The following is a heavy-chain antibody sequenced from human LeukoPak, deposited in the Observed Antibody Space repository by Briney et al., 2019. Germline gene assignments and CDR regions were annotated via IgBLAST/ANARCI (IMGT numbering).Heavy chain of an antibody. Sequence: PSETLSLTCTVSGGSISSYYWSWIRQPPGKGLEWIGYIYYSGSTNYNPSLKSRVTISADTSKNQFSLKLSSVTAADTAVYYCARGARYFDWLFSRWGQGTLVTVSS. CDR2: IYYSGST. J-gene: IGHJ4*02. CDR1: GGSISSYY. V-gene: IGHV4-59*01. D-gene: IGHD3-9*01. CDR3: ARGARYFDWLFSR.